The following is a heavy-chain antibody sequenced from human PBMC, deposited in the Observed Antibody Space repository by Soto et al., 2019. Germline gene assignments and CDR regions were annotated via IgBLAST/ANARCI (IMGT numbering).Heavy chain of an antibody. Sequence: EVQLLESGGDLVQPGGSLRLSCAASGFTFTSYAMSWIRQAPGKGLEGVSAITRGGDNTYYADSVKGRFTISRDNSKNTLYLQMNSLRAEDTAFYYCTQNGGSRDWLTVNWGQGTLVTVSS. CDR2: ITRGGDNT. J-gene: IGHJ4*02. CDR1: GFTFTSYA. CDR3: TQNGGSRDWLTVN. D-gene: IGHD3-9*01. V-gene: IGHV3-23*01.